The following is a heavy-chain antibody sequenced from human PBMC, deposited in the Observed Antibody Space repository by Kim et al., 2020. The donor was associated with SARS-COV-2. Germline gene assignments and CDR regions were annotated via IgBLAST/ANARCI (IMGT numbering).Heavy chain of an antibody. CDR3: ATSWALAN. CDR1: GFSFSNYW. V-gene: IGHV3-7*01. J-gene: IGHJ4*02. CDR2: IKQDGSDI. Sequence: GGSLRLSCAASGFSFSNYWMSWVRQAPGKGLECVANIKQDGSDINNVDSVKGRFTISRDNSKNLLYLQMNGLRAEDTAVYYCATSWALANWGQGDLVTVSS.